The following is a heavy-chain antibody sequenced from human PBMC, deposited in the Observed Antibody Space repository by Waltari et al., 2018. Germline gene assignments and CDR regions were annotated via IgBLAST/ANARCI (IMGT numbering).Heavy chain of an antibody. Sequence: EVQLVESGGGLVQPGGSLRLSCAASGFTFTNSWVAWGRQAPGRGRGWVDNIKHDASESHYGDSVKGQFTTTRDNAQNLLYLQMNSLRAGDTAVYYCSVSVNCWGQGTLVTVSS. V-gene: IGHV3-7*01. J-gene: IGHJ4*02. CDR2: IKHDASES. CDR1: GFTFTNSW. CDR3: SVSVNC.